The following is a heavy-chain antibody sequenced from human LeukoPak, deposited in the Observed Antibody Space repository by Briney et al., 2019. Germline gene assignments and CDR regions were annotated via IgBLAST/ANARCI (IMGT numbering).Heavy chain of an antibody. CDR3: TTERVLLWFGELSGFDY. J-gene: IGHJ4*02. CDR2: IKSRTDGGTT. CDR1: GFTFSNAW. D-gene: IGHD3-10*01. V-gene: IGHV3-15*01. Sequence: PGGSLRLSCAASGFTFSNAWMSWVRQAPGKGLEWVGRIKSRTDGGTTDYAAPVKGRFTISRDDSKNTLYLQMNSLKTEDTAVYYCTTERVLLWFGELSGFDYWGQGTLATVSS.